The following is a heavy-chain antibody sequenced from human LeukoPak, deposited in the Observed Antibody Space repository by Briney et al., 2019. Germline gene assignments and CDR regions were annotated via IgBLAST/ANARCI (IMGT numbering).Heavy chain of an antibody. CDR1: GFTFSSYA. J-gene: IGHJ4*02. Sequence: GGSLRLSCAASGFTFSSYAMTWVRQAPGKGLEWVSATSGTGERTYYADSVKGRFTISRGNSKNTLYLQMSSLRAEDTAVYYCARRDGYNSGACDYWGQGTLVTVSS. D-gene: IGHD5-24*01. V-gene: IGHV3-23*01. CDR3: ARRDGYNSGACDY. CDR2: TSGTGERT.